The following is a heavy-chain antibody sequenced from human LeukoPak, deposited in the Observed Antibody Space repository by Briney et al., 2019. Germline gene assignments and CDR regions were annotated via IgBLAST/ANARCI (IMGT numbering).Heavy chain of an antibody. D-gene: IGHD2-15*01. CDR2: ITGSGGIT. CDR3: AKSRSEVVVAAANY. Sequence: GGSLRLSCAASGFTFSSYAMNWVRQAPGKGLGWVSAITGSGGITYYADSVRGRFTISRDNSKNTLYLQMNSLRAEDTAIYYCAKSRSEVVVAAANYWGQGTLITVSS. CDR1: GFTFSSYA. V-gene: IGHV3-23*01. J-gene: IGHJ4*02.